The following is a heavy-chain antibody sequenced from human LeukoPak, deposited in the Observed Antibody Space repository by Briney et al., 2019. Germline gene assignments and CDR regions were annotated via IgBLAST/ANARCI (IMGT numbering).Heavy chain of an antibody. CDR1: GFTFSTYI. CDR3: ASSRAAAGYY. D-gene: IGHD6-13*01. V-gene: IGHV3-21*01. Sequence: GGSLRLSCAASGFTFSTYIMNCVRQAPGKGLEWVSSITSGSGYIYYADSMKSRFTISRDNAKNSLYLQMNSLRAEDTAVYYCASSRAAAGYYWGQGTLVTVSS. J-gene: IGHJ4*02. CDR2: ITSGSGYI.